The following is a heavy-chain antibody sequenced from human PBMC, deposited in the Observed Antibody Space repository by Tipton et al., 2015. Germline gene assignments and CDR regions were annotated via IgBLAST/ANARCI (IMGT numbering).Heavy chain of an antibody. Sequence: SLRLSCAASGFTFSMHWMHWVRQAPGKGLVWVSRITADGGDTSYADSVQGRFTISRDNTGNTLYLQMNSLRADDTAVYYCARSPQDPAIDYWGQGTLVAVSS. CDR3: ARSPQDPAIDY. J-gene: IGHJ4*02. CDR2: ITADGGDT. V-gene: IGHV3-74*01. CDR1: GFTFSMHW.